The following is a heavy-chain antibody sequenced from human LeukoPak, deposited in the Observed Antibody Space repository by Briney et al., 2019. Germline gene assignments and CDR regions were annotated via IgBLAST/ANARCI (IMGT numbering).Heavy chain of an antibody. CDR1: GFTFSDYG. CDR2: ISYDGTNR. J-gene: IGHJ4*02. CDR3: AKVNWCSASCADA. V-gene: IGHV3-30*18. D-gene: IGHD2-2*01. Sequence: GGSLRLSCAASGFTFSDYGMHWVRQAPGKGLEWVAVISYDGTNRYYADSVRGRFTISRDNSKNTLYLQMNSLRAEDTAVYYCAKVNWCSASCADAWGQGTLVTVSS.